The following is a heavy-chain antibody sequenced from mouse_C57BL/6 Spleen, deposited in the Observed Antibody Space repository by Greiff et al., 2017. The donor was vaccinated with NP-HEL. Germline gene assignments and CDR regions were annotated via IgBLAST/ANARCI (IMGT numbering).Heavy chain of an antibody. CDR3: ARDYGSSYAMDY. CDR1: GYAFSSYW. J-gene: IGHJ4*01. D-gene: IGHD1-1*01. Sequence: VMLVESGAELVKPGASVKISCKASGYAFSSYWMNWVKQRPGKGLEWIGQIYPGDGDTNYNGKFKGKATLTADKSSSTAYMQLSSLTSEDAAVYFCARDYGSSYAMDYWGQGTSVTVSS. CDR2: IYPGDGDT. V-gene: IGHV1-80*01.